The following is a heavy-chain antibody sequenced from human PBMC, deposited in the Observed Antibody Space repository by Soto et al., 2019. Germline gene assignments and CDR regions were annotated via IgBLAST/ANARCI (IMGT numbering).Heavy chain of an antibody. CDR2: ISGSGGGT. Sequence: PGGSLRLSCAASGFTFSNYDMSWVRQAPGKGLEWVSTISGSGGGTYYADSVKGRFTISRDNSKNTLSLQMNSLRAEDTAVYYCAKARGSRTPAPGTYWGQGIPVTVSS. CDR1: GFTFSNYD. V-gene: IGHV3-23*01. D-gene: IGHD2-2*01. J-gene: IGHJ4*02. CDR3: AKARGSRTPAPGTY.